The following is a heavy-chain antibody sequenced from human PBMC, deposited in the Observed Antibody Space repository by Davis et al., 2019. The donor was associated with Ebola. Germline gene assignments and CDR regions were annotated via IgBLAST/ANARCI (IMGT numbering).Heavy chain of an antibody. CDR3: ARDSGWSGVVS. CDR1: GFTFSSYW. V-gene: IGHV3-7*03. D-gene: IGHD6-19*01. Sequence: GESLKLPCAASGFTFSSYWMSWVRQAPGKGLEWVANIKQDGSDKNYVDSVKGRFTISRDNAKNSLYLQMNSLRAEDTAVYYCARDSGWSGVVSWGQGTLVTVSS. J-gene: IGHJ5*01. CDR2: IKQDGSDK.